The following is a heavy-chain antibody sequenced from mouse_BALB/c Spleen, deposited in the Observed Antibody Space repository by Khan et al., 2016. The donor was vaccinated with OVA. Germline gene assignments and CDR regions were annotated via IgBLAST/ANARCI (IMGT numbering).Heavy chain of an antibody. CDR2: ISTGGDYT. CDR3: ASHLTGSFAY. D-gene: IGHD4-1*01. J-gene: IGHJ3*01. CDR1: GFTFSSYS. Sequence: EVQLQESGGDLVKPGGSLKLSCAASGFTFSSYSMSLVRQTPDKRLEWVATISTGGDYTYYPDHVLGRFIISRDDAKNTLYLQMSSLKSEDTAMYYCASHLTGSFAYWGQGTLVTVSA. V-gene: IGHV5-6*01.